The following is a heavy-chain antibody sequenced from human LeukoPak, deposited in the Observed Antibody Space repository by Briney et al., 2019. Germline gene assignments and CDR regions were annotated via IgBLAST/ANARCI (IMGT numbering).Heavy chain of an antibody. CDR1: GYTFTGYY. V-gene: IGHV1-2*02. CDR3: ARTYYYDSSGYYGAFDI. J-gene: IGHJ3*02. Sequence: AQVKVSCKASGYTFTGYYMHWVRQAPGQGLEWMGWINPNSGGTNYAQKFQGRVTMTRDTSISTAYMELSRLRSDDTAVYYCARTYYYDSSGYYGAFDIWGQGTMVTVSS. CDR2: INPNSGGT. D-gene: IGHD3-22*01.